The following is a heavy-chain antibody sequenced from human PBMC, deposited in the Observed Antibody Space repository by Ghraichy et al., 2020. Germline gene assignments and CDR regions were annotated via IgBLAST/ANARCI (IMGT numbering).Heavy chain of an antibody. CDR1: GGSISSSSYY. J-gene: IGHJ4*02. Sequence: SETLSLTCTVSGGSISSSSYYWGWIRQPPGKGLEWIGSIYYSGSTYYNPSLKSRVTISVDTSKNQFSLKLSSVTAADTAVYYCARQTTYYYDSSGFAPFDYWGQGTLVTVSS. V-gene: IGHV4-39*01. CDR2: IYYSGST. D-gene: IGHD3-22*01. CDR3: ARQTTYYYDSSGFAPFDY.